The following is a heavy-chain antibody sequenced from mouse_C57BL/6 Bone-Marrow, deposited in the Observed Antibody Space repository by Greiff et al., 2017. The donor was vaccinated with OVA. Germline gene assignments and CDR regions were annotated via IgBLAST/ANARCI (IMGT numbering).Heavy chain of an antibody. D-gene: IGHD2-4*01. V-gene: IGHV5-4*01. CDR1: GFTFSSYA. Sequence: EVKLMESGGGLVKPGGSLKLSCAASGFTFSSYAMSWVRQTPEKRLEWVATISDGGSYTYYPDNVKGRFTISRENAKNNLYLQMSHLKSEDTAMYYCAREGLRRRGYAMDYWGQGTSVTVSS. CDR3: AREGLRRRGYAMDY. CDR2: ISDGGSYT. J-gene: IGHJ4*01.